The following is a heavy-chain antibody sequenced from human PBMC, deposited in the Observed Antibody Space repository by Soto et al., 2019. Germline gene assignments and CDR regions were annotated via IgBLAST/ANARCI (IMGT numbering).Heavy chain of an antibody. V-gene: IGHV4-59*01. CDR3: ARDREYYVFWSSPSGGLSYGMDI. CDR1: GGSISRYY. Sequence: SETLSLTCSGSGGSISRYYWSWIRQPPGKGLEWIGYIYYSGSTNYNPSLKSRVTISVDTSKNQFSLKLSSVTAADTAVYYCARDREYYVFWSSPSGGLSYGMDIWAQGTTLTVS. D-gene: IGHD3-3*01. J-gene: IGHJ6*02. CDR2: IYYSGST.